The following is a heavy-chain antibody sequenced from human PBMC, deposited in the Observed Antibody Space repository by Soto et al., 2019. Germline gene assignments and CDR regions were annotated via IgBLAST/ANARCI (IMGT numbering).Heavy chain of an antibody. D-gene: IGHD2-8*02. CDR1: GYTFTSYG. CDR3: ARDSRTGYYYYGMDA. CDR2: ISAYNGNT. V-gene: IGHV1-18*01. Sequence: ASVKVSCKASGYTFTSYGISWVRQAPGQGLEWMGWISAYNGNTNYAQKLQGWVTMTRDTSISTAYMELSRLRSDDTAVYYCARDSRTGYYYYGMDAWGQGTTVTVSS. J-gene: IGHJ6*02.